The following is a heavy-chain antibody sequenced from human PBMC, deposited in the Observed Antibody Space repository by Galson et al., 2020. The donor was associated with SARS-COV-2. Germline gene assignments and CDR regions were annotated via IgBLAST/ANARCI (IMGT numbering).Heavy chain of an antibody. V-gene: IGHV1-69*02. CDR3: ARAKGDYYDSSGYYTLDYAFNI. Sequence: SVKVSCKASGGPFSNYTISWVRQAPGQGLEWMGRVIPMLGLANYAQKFQARVTITADKSTNTGYMELSSLRSEDTAVYYCARAKGDYYDSSGYYTLDYAFNIWGQGTMVTVSS. D-gene: IGHD3-22*01. CDR1: GGPFSNYT. CDR2: VIPMLGLA. J-gene: IGHJ3*02.